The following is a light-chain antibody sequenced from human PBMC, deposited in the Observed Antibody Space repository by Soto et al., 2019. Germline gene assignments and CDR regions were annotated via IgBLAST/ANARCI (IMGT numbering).Light chain of an antibody. V-gene: IGKV1-5*03. CDR1: QSISSW. CDR2: KAS. J-gene: IGKJ1*01. Sequence: DIKMNQSPSTLSSYVGDSVTITCRASQSISSWLAWYQQKPGKAPKLLIYKASSLESGVPSRLSGSGSGTEFTLTISSLQPDDFATYYCQPYNSYWTFGQGTKVDIK. CDR3: QPYNSYWT.